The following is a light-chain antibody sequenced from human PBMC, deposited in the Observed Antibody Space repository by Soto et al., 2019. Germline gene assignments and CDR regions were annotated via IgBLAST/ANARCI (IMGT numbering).Light chain of an antibody. J-gene: IGKJ1*01. V-gene: IGKV3-15*01. CDR2: GVS. CDR1: QSISSN. CDR3: QQYDYWPRT. Sequence: EVVMTQSPATLSVSQGGSGTLSCRASQSISSNKLAWYQQKPGQAPRLLLFGVSNRATGIPARFSGSGSGTDFSISISSLQSEDFAVYYCQQYDYWPRTFGQGTKVDIK.